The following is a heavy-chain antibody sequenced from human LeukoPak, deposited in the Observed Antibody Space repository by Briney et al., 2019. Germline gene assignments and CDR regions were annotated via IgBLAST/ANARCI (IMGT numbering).Heavy chain of an antibody. V-gene: IGHV3-48*01. CDR2: ISSSSSTI. CDR3: ARVPRY. Sequence: GGSLRLSCAASGFTFSSYSMNWVRQAPGKGLEWVSYISSSSSTIYYADSVKGRFTISRDNSKNTLYLQMNSLRAEDTAVYYCARVPRYWGQGTLVTVSS. J-gene: IGHJ4*02. CDR1: GFTFSSYS.